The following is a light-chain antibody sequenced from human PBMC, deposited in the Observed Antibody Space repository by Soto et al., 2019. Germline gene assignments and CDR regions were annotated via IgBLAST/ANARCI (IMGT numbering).Light chain of an antibody. CDR2: EVS. Sequence: QSVLTQPASVSGSPGQSITISCTGTSSDIGGYNYVSWYQQHPGKAPKLMIYEVSDRPSGLSNRFSGSKSGNTASLTISGLQAEDEAAYYCSSYTTSSTLVFGTGTKVTVL. CDR3: SSYTTSSTLV. CDR1: SSDIGGYNY. V-gene: IGLV2-14*01. J-gene: IGLJ1*01.